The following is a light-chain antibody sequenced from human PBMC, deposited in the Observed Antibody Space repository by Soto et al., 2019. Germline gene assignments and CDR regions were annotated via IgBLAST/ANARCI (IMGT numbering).Light chain of an antibody. CDR1: QSVGSSY. CDR3: QQYNNWPWT. J-gene: IGKJ1*01. CDR2: GAS. Sequence: EFVLSQSPGTLSLSPGERATLSCRASQSVGSSYLAWYQQKPGQAPRLLIYGASTRATGIPARFSGSGSGTEFTLIISSLQSEDFAVYFCQQYNNWPWTFGHGTKVDIK. V-gene: IGKV3-15*01.